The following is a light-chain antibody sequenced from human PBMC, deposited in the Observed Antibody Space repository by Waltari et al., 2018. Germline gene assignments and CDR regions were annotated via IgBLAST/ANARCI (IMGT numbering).Light chain of an antibody. CDR3: QQYQTYPLT. Sequence: DIQMTQSPSTLSASVEARVPLTCRGSQRIGGWLAWYQQKPGKAPNLLIFKASFLEGGVPSRFSGSGSGTDFTLTISSLQPDDFATYYCQQYQTYPLTFGLGTKLEI. V-gene: IGKV1-5*03. J-gene: IGKJ2*01. CDR1: QRIGGW. CDR2: KAS.